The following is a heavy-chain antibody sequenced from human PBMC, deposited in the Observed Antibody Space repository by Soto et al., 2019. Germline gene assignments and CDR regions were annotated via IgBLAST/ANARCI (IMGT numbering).Heavy chain of an antibody. Sequence: PGGSLRLFCAASGFTFSDYAMHWVRQAPGKGLEWVAVVSHDGRNTHYADSVKGRFTISRDSSKNTVSLEVTSLRAEDTAVYYCAKGGRQWLVTSDFNYWGQGALVTVSS. CDR1: GFTFSDYA. J-gene: IGHJ4*02. V-gene: IGHV3-30*18. CDR2: VSHDGRNT. D-gene: IGHD6-19*01. CDR3: AKGGRQWLVTSDFNY.